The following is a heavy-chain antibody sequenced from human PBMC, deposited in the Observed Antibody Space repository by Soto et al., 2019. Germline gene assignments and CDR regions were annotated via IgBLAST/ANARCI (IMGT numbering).Heavy chain of an antibody. Sequence: SETLSLTCTVSGGSISSYYWSWIRQPPGKGLEWIGYIYYSGSTNYNPSLKSRVTISVDTSKNQFSLKLSSVTAADTAVYYCARALGYCSGGSCYSYYFDYWRQGTLVTVSS. D-gene: IGHD2-15*01. V-gene: IGHV4-59*01. CDR1: GGSISSYY. CDR2: IYYSGST. J-gene: IGHJ4*02. CDR3: ARALGYCSGGSCYSYYFDY.